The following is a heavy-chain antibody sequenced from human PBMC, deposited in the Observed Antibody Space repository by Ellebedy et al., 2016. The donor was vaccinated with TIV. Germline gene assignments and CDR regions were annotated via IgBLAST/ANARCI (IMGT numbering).Heavy chain of an antibody. Sequence: SETLSLXXIVPGGSISSRGYYWGWIRQPPGKGLEWIGSVYYSGSTYYNPSLKSRVTISEDTSKNQFSLKLTSVTAADAAVYYCASHPTNFDAFDIWGQGTMVTVSS. J-gene: IGHJ3*02. CDR1: GGSISSRGYY. CDR2: VYYSGST. D-gene: IGHD1-14*01. V-gene: IGHV4-39*01. CDR3: ASHPTNFDAFDI.